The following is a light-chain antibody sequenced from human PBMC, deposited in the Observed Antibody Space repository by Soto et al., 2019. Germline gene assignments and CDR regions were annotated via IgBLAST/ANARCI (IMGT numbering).Light chain of an antibody. CDR2: GAS. CDR3: QQYNNWPG. V-gene: IGKV3-15*01. Sequence: EIVMTQSPATLSVSPGERATLSCRASQSVSSNLAGYQQKPGQAPRLLIYGASTRATGIPARFSGSGSGTQFTLTISSLQSEDFAVYYCQQYNNWPGFGQGTKVEIK. CDR1: QSVSSN. J-gene: IGKJ1*01.